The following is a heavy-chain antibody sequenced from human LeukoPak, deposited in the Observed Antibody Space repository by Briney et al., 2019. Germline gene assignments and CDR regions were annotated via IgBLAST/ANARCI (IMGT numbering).Heavy chain of an antibody. CDR2: IRYDGSNK. D-gene: IGHD3-16*01. J-gene: IGHJ6*03. CDR1: GFTFSSYS. Sequence: GGSLRLSCAASGFTFSSYSMNWVRQAPGKGLEWVAFIRYDGSNKYYADSVKGRFTISRDNSKNTLYLQMNSLRAEDTAVYYCAKGAGVWNYYMDVWGKGTTVTVSS. CDR3: AKGAGVWNYYMDV. V-gene: IGHV3-30*02.